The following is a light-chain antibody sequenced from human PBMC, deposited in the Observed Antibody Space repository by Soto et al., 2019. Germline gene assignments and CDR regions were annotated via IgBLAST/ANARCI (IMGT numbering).Light chain of an antibody. J-gene: IGKJ3*01. CDR2: GAS. Sequence: EIVLTQSPGTLSFSPGERATLTCRASQSVSSSYLAWFQQKPGQAPRLLIYGASTRATGIPARFSGSGSGTEFTLTISSLQPEDFATYYCQQSYSTPRTFGPGTKVDIK. CDR1: QSVSSSY. CDR3: QQSYSTPRT. V-gene: IGKV3-20*01.